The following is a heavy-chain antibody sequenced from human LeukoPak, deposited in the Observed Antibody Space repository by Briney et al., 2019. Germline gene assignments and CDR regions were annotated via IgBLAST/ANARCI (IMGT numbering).Heavy chain of an antibody. J-gene: IGHJ5*02. CDR1: GGSFSGYY. Sequence: PSETLSLTCAVYGGSFSGYYWSWIRQPPGKGLEWIGEINHSGSTNYNPSLKSRDTISVDTAKNQFSLELSSVTAADTAVYYCARFRGYCSSTSCSTRFNWFDPWGQGTLVTVSS. V-gene: IGHV4-34*01. CDR3: ARFRGYCSSTSCSTRFNWFDP. CDR2: INHSGST. D-gene: IGHD2-2*01.